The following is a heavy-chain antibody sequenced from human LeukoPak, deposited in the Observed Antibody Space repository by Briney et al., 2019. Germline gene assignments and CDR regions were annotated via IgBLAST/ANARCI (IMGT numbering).Heavy chain of an antibody. D-gene: IGHD6-13*01. V-gene: IGHV2-5*02. CDR2: IYWGDDK. CDR3: AHRLTGYNSNWYHGYFDY. CDR1: GFSLSTSGVG. J-gene: IGHJ4*02. Sequence: ESGPTLVKPTQTLTLTCTFSGFSLSTSGVGVGWIRQPPGKALEWLTLIYWGDDKRYNPSLKSRLTVTKDVSKSQVVLTLTNVDPVDTATYYCAHRLTGYNSNWYHGYFDYWGPGTLVTVSS.